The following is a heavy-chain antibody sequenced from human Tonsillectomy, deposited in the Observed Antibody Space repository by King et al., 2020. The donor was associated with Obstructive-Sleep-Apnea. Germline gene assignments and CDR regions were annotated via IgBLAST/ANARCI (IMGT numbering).Heavy chain of an antibody. CDR3: AGAPCKFWSGSHYYFDY. Sequence: QVQLQESGPGLVKPFETLSLTCKVSGASVSNNYWSWLRQSPGRGLEWIGYIYYNGSTMYNPSLKSRVTISLDTSKNQFSLRMTSVTAADTAVYYCAGAPCKFWSGSHYYFDYWGPGTLVPVSS. D-gene: IGHD3-3*01. CDR2: IYYNGST. CDR1: GASVSNNY. J-gene: IGHJ4*02. V-gene: IGHV4-59*02.